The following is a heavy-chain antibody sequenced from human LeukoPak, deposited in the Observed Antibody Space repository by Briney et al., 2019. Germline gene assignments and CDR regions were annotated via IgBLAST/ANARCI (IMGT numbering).Heavy chain of an antibody. CDR1: GGSFSGYY. CDR2: INDSGSS. Sequence: SETLSLTCAVYGGSFSGYYWSWIRQPPGKGLEWIGEINDSGSSNYSPSLKSRVTISVDASKNQFSLTLSSVTAADTAVYYCARLPTDYDYVWGSSYWGQGTLATVSS. CDR3: ARLPTDYDYVWGSSY. J-gene: IGHJ4*02. D-gene: IGHD3-16*01. V-gene: IGHV4-34*01.